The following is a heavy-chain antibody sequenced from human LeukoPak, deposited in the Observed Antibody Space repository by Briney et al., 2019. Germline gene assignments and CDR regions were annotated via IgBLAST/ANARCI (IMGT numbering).Heavy chain of an antibody. J-gene: IGHJ4*02. V-gene: IGHV1-18*01. Sequence: ASVRVSCKASGYTFTSYGISWVRQAPGQGLEWMGWINAYNGNTNYAQKLQGRVTMTTDTSTSTAYMELRSLRSDDTAVYYCARSPVLRYYYDSSGYYPLGYWGQGTLVTVSS. D-gene: IGHD3-22*01. CDR1: GYTFTSYG. CDR3: ARSPVLRYYYDSSGYYPLGY. CDR2: INAYNGNT.